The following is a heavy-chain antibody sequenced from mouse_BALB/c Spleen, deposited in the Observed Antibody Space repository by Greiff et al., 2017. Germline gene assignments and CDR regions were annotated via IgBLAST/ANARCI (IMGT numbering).Heavy chain of an antibody. V-gene: IGHV5-17*02. D-gene: IGHD1-1*01. CDR2: ISSGSSTI. CDR3: ARSTTVVDAMDY. CDR1: GFTFSSFG. J-gene: IGHJ4*01. Sequence: VQLKESGGGLVQPGGSRKLSCAASGFTFSSFGMHWVRQAPEKGLEWVAYISSGSSTIYYADTVKGRFTISRDNPKNTLFLQMTSLRSEDTAMYYCARSTTVVDAMDYWGQGTSVTVSS.